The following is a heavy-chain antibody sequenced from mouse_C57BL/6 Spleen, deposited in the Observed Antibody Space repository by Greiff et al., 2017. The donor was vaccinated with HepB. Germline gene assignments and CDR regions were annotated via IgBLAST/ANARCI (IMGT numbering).Heavy chain of an antibody. D-gene: IGHD1-1*01. Sequence: QVQLQQPGAELVRPGSSVKLSCKASGYTFTSYWMDWVKQRPGQGLEWIGNIYPSDSETHYNQKFKDKATLTVEKSSSTAYMQLSSLTSEDSAVYYCARGDYGSRGTYWYFDVWGTGTTVTGSS. J-gene: IGHJ1*03. CDR1: GYTFTSYW. V-gene: IGHV1-61*01. CDR2: IYPSDSET. CDR3: ARGDYGSRGTYWYFDV.